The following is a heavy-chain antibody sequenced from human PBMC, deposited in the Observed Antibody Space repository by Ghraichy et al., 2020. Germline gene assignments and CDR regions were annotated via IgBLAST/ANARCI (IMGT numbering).Heavy chain of an antibody. D-gene: IGHD3-3*01. CDR3: AKNFRESLLRFFGGPPDN. CDR1: GFSFSTYA. V-gene: IGHV3-23*01. J-gene: IGHJ1*01. CDR2: ISGVNNST. Sequence: GESLNISCAASGFSFSTYAMTWVRQAPGKGLEWVSSISGVNNSTLYGDSVKGRFTISRDNSKSTLYLQMNSLRVEDTAVYYCAKNFRESLLRFFGGPPDNWGQGTLVTVSS.